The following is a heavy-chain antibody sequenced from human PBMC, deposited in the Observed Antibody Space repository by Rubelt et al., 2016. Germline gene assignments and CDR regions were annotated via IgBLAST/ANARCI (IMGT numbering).Heavy chain of an antibody. V-gene: IGHV3-21*01. D-gene: IGHD2-15*01. CDR2: ISSSSSYI. Sequence: PGMGLEWVSSISSSSSYIYYADSVKGRFTISRDNAKNSLYLQMNSLRAEDTAVYYCAKTIAYCSGSSCMYGLDVWGQGTTVTVSS. CDR3: AKTIAYCSGSSCMYGLDV. J-gene: IGHJ6*02.